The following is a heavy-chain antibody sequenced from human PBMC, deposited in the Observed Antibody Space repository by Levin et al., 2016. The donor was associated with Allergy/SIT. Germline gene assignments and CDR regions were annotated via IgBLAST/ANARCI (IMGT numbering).Heavy chain of an antibody. Sequence: ASVKVSCKASGYTFIDYYIHWVRQAPGQGLEWMGWINPNSGVTNYSQKFQARVTVTRDTSTSTVYMDLSRLKSDDTAVYYCARANFAVIIEDYWGQGTLVTVSS. J-gene: IGHJ4*02. CDR3: ARANFAVIIEDY. V-gene: IGHV1-2*02. D-gene: IGHD3-3*01. CDR2: INPNSGVT. CDR1: GYTFIDYY.